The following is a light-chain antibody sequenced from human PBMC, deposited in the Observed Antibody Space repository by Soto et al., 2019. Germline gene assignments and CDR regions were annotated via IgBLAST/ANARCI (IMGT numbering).Light chain of an antibody. J-gene: IGKJ4*01. CDR3: QQYHEWPLT. V-gene: IGKV3-15*01. Sequence: EIVLTQSPATLSVSPGERATISCRASQSISSNLAWYQQKPGQAARLLIYGASTRATGIPARFSGSGSGTEFSLTISSLQSEDFAVYYCQQYHEWPLTFGGGTKVEIK. CDR1: QSISSN. CDR2: GAS.